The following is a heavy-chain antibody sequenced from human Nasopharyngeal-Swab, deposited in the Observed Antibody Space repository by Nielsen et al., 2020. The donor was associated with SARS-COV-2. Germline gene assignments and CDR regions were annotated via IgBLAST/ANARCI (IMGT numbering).Heavy chain of an antibody. V-gene: IGHV1-2*02. D-gene: IGHD6-25*01. Sequence: WVRQAPGQRLEWIGWIVVGSGNTNYAQKFQGRVTMTRDTSISTAYMELSRLRSDDTAVYYCARVGPSGYYYGMDVWGQGTTVTVSS. CDR3: ARVGPSGYYYGMDV. J-gene: IGHJ6*02. CDR2: IVVGSGNT.